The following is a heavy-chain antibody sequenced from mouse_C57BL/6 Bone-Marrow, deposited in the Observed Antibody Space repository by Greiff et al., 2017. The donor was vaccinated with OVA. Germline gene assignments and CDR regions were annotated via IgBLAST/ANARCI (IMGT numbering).Heavy chain of an antibody. CDR1: GYTFTSYW. V-gene: IGHV1-53*01. CDR3: ARGDSSGYKFAY. CDR2: INPSNGGT. Sequence: QVQLKQPGTELVKPGASVKLSCKASGYTFTSYWMHWVKQRPGQGLEWIGNINPSNGGTNYNEKFKSKATLTVDKSSSTAYMQLSSLTSEDSAVDYCARGDSSGYKFAYWGQGTLVTVSA. D-gene: IGHD3-2*02. J-gene: IGHJ3*01.